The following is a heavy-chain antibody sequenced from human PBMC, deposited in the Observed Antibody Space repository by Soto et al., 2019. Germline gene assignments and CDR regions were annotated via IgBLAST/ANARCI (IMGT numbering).Heavy chain of an antibody. CDR3: ARESESSPYFDS. D-gene: IGHD6-13*01. CDR2: IDGSGDTI. CDR1: GFTFSSYE. Sequence: PGGSLRLSCAGSGFTFSSYEMNWVRQAPGKGLEWVSYIDGSGDTIFYADSVKGRFTISRDNAKNSLHLQLNSLRVEDTAVYYCARESESSPYFDSWGQGTLVTVS. J-gene: IGHJ4*02. V-gene: IGHV3-48*03.